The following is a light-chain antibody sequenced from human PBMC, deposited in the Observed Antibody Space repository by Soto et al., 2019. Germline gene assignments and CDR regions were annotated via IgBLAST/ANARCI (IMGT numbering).Light chain of an antibody. Sequence: QSVLTQPPSASGSHGQSVTISCTGTSSDVGGYNYVSWYQQHQGKAPKLMIYEVSKRPSGVPDRFSGSKSGNTASLTVSGLQAEYEADYYCSSYAGSNVVFGGGTKLTVL. CDR2: EVS. V-gene: IGLV2-8*01. CDR3: SSYAGSNVV. CDR1: SSDVGGYNY. J-gene: IGLJ2*01.